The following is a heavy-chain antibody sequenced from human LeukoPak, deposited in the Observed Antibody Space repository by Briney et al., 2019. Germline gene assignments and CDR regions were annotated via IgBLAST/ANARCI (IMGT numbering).Heavy chain of an antibody. D-gene: IGHD5-12*01. V-gene: IGHV4-39*07. CDR3: ASRGYSGYDPKNHDY. J-gene: IGHJ4*02. Sequence: ASETLSLTCTVSGGSISSSSYYWGWIRQPPGKGLEWIGSIYYSGSTYYNPSLKSRVTISVDTSKNQFSLKLSSVTAADTAVYYCASRGYSGYDPKNHDYWGQGTLVTVSS. CDR2: IYYSGST. CDR1: GGSISSSSYY.